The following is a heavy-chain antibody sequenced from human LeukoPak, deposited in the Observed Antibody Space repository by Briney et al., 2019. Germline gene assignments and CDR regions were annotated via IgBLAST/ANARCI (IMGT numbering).Heavy chain of an antibody. CDR3: AKGAMTGPYFDY. V-gene: IGHV3-30*02. Sequence: GGSLRLSCAASGFTFSSYGMHWVRQAPGKGLVWVASIRYDGNNQNYADSVKGRFTISRDNSKNTLSLQMNSLRPEDTALYYCAKGAMTGPYFDYWGQGTLVTVSS. CDR2: IRYDGNNQ. CDR1: GFTFSSYG. D-gene: IGHD3-9*01. J-gene: IGHJ4*02.